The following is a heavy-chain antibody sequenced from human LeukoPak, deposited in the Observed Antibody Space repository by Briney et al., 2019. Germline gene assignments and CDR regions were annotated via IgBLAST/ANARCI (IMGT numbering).Heavy chain of an antibody. J-gene: IGHJ4*02. CDR2: IYYSGST. D-gene: IGHD3-9*01. Sequence: SETLSLTCAVYGGSFSGYYWSWIRQPPGKGLEWIGSIYYSGSTYYNPSLKSRVTISVDTSKNQFSLKLSSVTAADTPVYYCARHQDILTGYYNLYFFYWGQGTLVTVSS. V-gene: IGHV4-34*01. CDR3: ARHQDILTGYYNLYFFY. CDR1: GGSFSGYY.